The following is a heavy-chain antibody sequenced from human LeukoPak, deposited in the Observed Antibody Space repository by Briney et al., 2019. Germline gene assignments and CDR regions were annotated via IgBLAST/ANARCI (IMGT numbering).Heavy chain of an antibody. J-gene: IGHJ4*02. CDR3: ATFAGY. CDR1: GFTFSNAW. Sequence: HTGGSLGLSCAASGFTFSNAWMSWVRQAPGKGLEWVANIKQDGSEKYYVDSVKGRFTISRDNAKNSLYLQMNSLRAEDTAAYYCATFAGYWGQGTLVTVSS. V-gene: IGHV3-7*01. CDR2: IKQDGSEK.